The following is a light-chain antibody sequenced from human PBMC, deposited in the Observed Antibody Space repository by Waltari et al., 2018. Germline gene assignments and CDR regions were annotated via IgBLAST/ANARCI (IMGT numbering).Light chain of an antibody. V-gene: IGLV2-14*01. CDR1: SSDVGGYNY. CDR3: SSYTSSSTLV. CDR2: EVS. J-gene: IGLJ2*01. Sequence: QSALTQPASVSGSPGQSITISCTGTSSDVGGYNYVSWYQQHPGKAPKLMIYEVSNRPPGVSNRFSGSKSGNTACLTISGLQAEDEADYYCSSYTSSSTLVFGGGTKLTVL.